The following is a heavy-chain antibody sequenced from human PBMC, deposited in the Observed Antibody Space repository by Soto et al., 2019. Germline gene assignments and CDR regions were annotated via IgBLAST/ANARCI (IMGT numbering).Heavy chain of an antibody. D-gene: IGHD3-22*01. CDR2: ISAHNGNK. J-gene: IGHJ4*02. CDR1: GYTFTNYD. Sequence: SSVKVSCKASGYTFTNYDISWVRQAPGQGLEWMAWISAHNGNKNYAEKFQGRVTMTTDESTSTAYMEVRSLRSDDTAVYYCARTTYYYDSSGYYLKYWGQGTLVTVSS. CDR3: ARTTYYYDSSGYYLKY. V-gene: IGHV1-18*01.